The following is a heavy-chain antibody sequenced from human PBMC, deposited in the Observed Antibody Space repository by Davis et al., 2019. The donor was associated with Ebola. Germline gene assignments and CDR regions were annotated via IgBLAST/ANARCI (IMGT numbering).Heavy chain of an antibody. D-gene: IGHD3-3*01. CDR3: ARVEVLDYYYGMDV. V-gene: IGHV1-8*02. CDR1: GYTFNIYG. CDR2: MNPNSGNT. J-gene: IGHJ6*02. Sequence: ASVKVSCKASGYTFNIYGMSWVRQATGHGLEWMGWMNPNSGNTGYARKLQGRVTMTRNTSISTASMELSSLRSEDTAVYYRARVEVLDYYYGMDVWGQGTTVTVSS.